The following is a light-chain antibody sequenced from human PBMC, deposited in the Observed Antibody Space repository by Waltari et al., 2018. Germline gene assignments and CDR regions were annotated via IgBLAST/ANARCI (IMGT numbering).Light chain of an antibody. CDR1: SSDVGGHNF. J-gene: IGLJ1*01. CDR3: CSYAGSDTPYV. CDR2: EVT. Sequence: QSALTQPPSASGSPGQSVTISCTGTSSDVGGHNFVSWYQQHPGKAPKVRIYEVTKRRAGVPDRFSGSKYGNTASRTVSGLQTEDEADYYCCSYAGSDTPYVFGTGTTVTVL. V-gene: IGLV2-8*01.